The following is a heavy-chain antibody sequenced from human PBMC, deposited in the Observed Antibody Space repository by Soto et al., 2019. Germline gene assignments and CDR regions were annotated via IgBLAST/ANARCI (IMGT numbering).Heavy chain of an antibody. CDR3: ARGWGRIFDY. Sequence: SETLSLTCAVYGGSFSGYYWSWIRQPPGKGLEWIGEINHSGSTNYNPSLKSRVTISADTSKNQFSLKLSSVTAADTAVYYCARGWGRIFDYWGQGTLVT. V-gene: IGHV4-34*01. J-gene: IGHJ4*02. CDR2: INHSGST. CDR1: GGSFSGYY. D-gene: IGHD7-27*01.